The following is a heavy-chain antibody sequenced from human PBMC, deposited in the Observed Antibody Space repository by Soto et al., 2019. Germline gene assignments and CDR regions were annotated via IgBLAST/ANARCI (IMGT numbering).Heavy chain of an antibody. V-gene: IGHV1-2*02. J-gene: IGHJ6*02. CDR1: GYTFTGYY. D-gene: IGHD3-9*01. CDR2: INPKSGGT. Sequence: GASVKVSCKASGYTFTGYYMHWVRQAPGQGLEWMGWINPKSGGTNYAQKFQGRVTMTRDTSISTAYMELSKLRSDDTAVYYCARPILTGYYYYGMDVWGQGPTVTVSS. CDR3: ARPILTGYYYYGMDV.